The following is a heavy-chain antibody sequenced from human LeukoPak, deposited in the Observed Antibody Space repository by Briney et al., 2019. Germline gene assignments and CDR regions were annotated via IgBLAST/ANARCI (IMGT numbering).Heavy chain of an antibody. CDR3: ARHLDYSSSSSWLPLYYYYGMDV. V-gene: IGHV4-59*08. CDR1: GGSISSYY. D-gene: IGHD6-6*01. J-gene: IGHJ6*02. CDR2: IYYSGST. Sequence: SETLSLTCTVSGGSISSYYWSWIRQPPGKGLEWIGYIYYSGSTNYNPSLKSRVTISVDTSKNQFSLKLSSVTAADTAVYYCARHLDYSSSSSWLPLYYYYGMDVWGQGTTVTVSS.